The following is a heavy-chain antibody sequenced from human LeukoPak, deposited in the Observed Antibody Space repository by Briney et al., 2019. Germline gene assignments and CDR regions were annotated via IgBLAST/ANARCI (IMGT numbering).Heavy chain of an antibody. CDR2: INPNSGNT. CDR3: AREVGEMATIRFDP. Sequence: VASVKVSCKASGYTFTSYDINWVRQATGQGLEWMGWINPNSGNTGYAQKFRGRVTMTRNTSISTAYMELSSLRSEDTAVYYCAREVGEMATIRFDPWGQGTLVTVSS. CDR1: GYTFTSYD. J-gene: IGHJ5*02. V-gene: IGHV1-8*01. D-gene: IGHD5-24*01.